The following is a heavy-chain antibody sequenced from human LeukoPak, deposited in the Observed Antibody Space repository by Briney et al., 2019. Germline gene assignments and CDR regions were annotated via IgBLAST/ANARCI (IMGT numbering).Heavy chain of an antibody. CDR1: GFTFSNYG. Sequence: GGSLRLSCAASGFTFSNYGMHWVRQAPGKGLEWVAVIWYDGSNKYYGDSVKGRFTISRDNSKNTLYLQMNSLRAEDTAVYYCARGEYYYYDSSPLPDWGQGTLVTVSS. J-gene: IGHJ4*02. V-gene: IGHV3-33*01. D-gene: IGHD3-22*01. CDR3: ARGEYYYYDSSPLPD. CDR2: IWYDGSNK.